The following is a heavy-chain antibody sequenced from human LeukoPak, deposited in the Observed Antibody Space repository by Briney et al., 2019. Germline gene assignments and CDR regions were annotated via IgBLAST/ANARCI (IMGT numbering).Heavy chain of an antibody. J-gene: IGHJ5*02. CDR3: SREIDDYDSWFDP. CDR2: MIPILGIA. V-gene: IGHV1-69*04. Sequence: ASVKVSCKASGGTFSSYIISWVREAPGQGLEWRGRMIPILGIANYAQKSQGRVTFTADKSTSTAYMELSSLRSDGTAGFYFSREIDDYDSWFDPWGQGTLVTVSS. CDR1: GGTFSSYI. D-gene: IGHD3-16*01.